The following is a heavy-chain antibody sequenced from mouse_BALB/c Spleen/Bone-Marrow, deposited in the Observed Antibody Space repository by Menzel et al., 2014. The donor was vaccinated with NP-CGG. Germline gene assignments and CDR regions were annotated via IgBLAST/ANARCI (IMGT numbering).Heavy chain of an antibody. CDR3: GRENYGSSYYFDY. CDR1: GYTFTDYY. J-gene: IGHJ2*01. CDR2: IYPGSGNT. D-gene: IGHD1-1*01. Sequence: QVQLKQSGPELVKPGASVKISCQASGYTFTDYYINWVKQKPGQGLEWIGWIYPGSGNTKYNEKFKGKATLTVDTSSSTAYMQLSKLTSEDTAVYYSGRENYGSSYYFDYWGQGTTLTVSS. V-gene: IGHV1-84*02.